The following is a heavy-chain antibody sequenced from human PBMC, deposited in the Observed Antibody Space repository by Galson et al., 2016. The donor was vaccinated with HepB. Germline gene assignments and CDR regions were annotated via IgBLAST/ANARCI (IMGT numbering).Heavy chain of an antibody. CDR2: INTNTGKP. Sequence: SVKVSCKASGYTFSNFAMNWVRQAPGQGLEWMGWINTNTGKPTYAQGLTGRFVFSLDTSVSTAYLQISSLKAEDTALYYCATPTGEDTGMDYYFYQGMDVWGQGTTVTVAS. V-gene: IGHV7-4-1*02. CDR1: GYTFSNFA. D-gene: IGHD5-18*01. J-gene: IGHJ6*02. CDR3: ATPTGEDTGMDYYFYQGMDV.